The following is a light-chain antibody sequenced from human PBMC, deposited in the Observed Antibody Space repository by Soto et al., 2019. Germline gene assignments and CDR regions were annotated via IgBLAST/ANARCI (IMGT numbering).Light chain of an antibody. CDR3: QTVDKWPL. V-gene: IGKV3-15*01. CDR2: GAS. CDR1: ESVSSN. J-gene: IGKJ5*01. Sequence: EVVMTQSPATLSVCPGERATLSCRASESVSSNLAWYQQRPGQAPRLVIYGASTRATGIPARFSGGGSGTEFTLTISSLQSEDFAVYFCQTVDKWPLFGQGTRLEV.